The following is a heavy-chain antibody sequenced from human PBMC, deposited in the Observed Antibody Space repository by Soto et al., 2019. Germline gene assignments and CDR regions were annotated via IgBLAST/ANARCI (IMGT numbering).Heavy chain of an antibody. CDR3: TRDPAPSGWFDY. Sequence: GGSLRLSCAASGFTFSNYWMHWVRQAPGKGLVWVSRINSDGSSTSYADSVRGRFTISRDNAKNTLYPQMNSLRGEDTAVYYCTRDPAPSGWFDYWGQGTLVTVSS. CDR2: INSDGSST. CDR1: GFTFSNYW. V-gene: IGHV3-74*01. J-gene: IGHJ5*01. D-gene: IGHD6-19*01.